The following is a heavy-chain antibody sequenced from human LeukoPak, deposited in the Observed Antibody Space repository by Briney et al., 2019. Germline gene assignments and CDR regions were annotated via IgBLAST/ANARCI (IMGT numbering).Heavy chain of an antibody. CDR1: GGSISSYY. CDR2: IYYSGST. J-gene: IGHJ6*02. D-gene: IGHD6-13*01. CDR3: SAGTVDYYYYYGMDV. Sequence: SETLSLTCTVSGGSISSYYWSWIRQPPGKGLEWIGYIYYSGSTNYNPSLKSRVTISVDTSKNQLSLKLSSVTAADTAVYYCSAGTVDYYYYYGMDVWGQGTTVTVSS. V-gene: IGHV4-59*08.